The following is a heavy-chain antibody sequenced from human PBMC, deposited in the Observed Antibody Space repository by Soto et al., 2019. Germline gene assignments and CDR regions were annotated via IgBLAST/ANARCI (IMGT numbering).Heavy chain of an antibody. V-gene: IGHV3-48*02. CDR3: ARDLPQWLVQRNYYYYGMDV. CDR2: ISSSSSTI. J-gene: IGHJ6*02. Sequence: GGSLRLSCAASGFTFSSYSMNWVRQAPGKGLEWVSYISSSSSTIYYADSVKGRFTISRDNAKNSLYLQTNSLRDEDTAVYYCARDLPQWLVQRNYYYYGMDVWGQGTTVTVSS. D-gene: IGHD6-19*01. CDR1: GFTFSSYS.